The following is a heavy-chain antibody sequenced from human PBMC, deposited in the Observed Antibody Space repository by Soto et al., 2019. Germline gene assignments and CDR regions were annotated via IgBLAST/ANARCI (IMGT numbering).Heavy chain of an antibody. J-gene: IGHJ4*02. CDR1: GFTFSSYG. CDR3: AKDLVVVPAAPDY. V-gene: IGHV3-30*18. D-gene: IGHD2-2*01. Sequence: GGSLRLSCAASGFTFSSYGMHWVRQAPGKGLEWVAVISYDGSNKYYADSVKGRFTISRDNSKNTLYLQMNSLRAEDTAVYYCAKDLVVVPAAPDYWGQGTLVTVSS. CDR2: ISYDGSNK.